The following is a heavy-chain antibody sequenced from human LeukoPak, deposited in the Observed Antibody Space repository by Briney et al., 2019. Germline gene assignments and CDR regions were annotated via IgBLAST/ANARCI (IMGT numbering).Heavy chain of an antibody. J-gene: IGHJ3*02. CDR3: AKDLSSGWYGDAFDI. Sequence: GGSLRRSGAASGFTCYDYAMHWVRQAPGKGLEWVSGISWNSGSIGYADSVKGRFTISRDNAKNSLYLQMNSLRAEDTALYYCAKDLSSGWYGDAFDIWGQGTMVTVSS. D-gene: IGHD6-19*01. V-gene: IGHV3-9*01. CDR1: GFTCYDYA. CDR2: ISWNSGSI.